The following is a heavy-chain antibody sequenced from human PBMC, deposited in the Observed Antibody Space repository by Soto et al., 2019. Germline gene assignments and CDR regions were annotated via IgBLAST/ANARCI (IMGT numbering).Heavy chain of an antibody. D-gene: IGHD6-6*01. V-gene: IGHV3-53*04. CDR2: IYSGGTT. Sequence: GGSLRLSCAASGFTVSDNYMTWVRQAPGKGLEWVSVIYSGGTTYYADSVKGRFTISRQSSENTVYLQMNSLRTEDTAVYYCAGPTRNFDYWGQGTVVTVSS. CDR1: GFTVSDNY. J-gene: IGHJ4*02. CDR3: AGPTRNFDY.